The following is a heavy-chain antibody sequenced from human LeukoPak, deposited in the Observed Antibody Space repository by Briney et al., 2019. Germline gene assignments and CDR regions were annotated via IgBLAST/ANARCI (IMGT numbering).Heavy chain of an antibody. J-gene: IGHJ4*02. D-gene: IGHD3-22*01. V-gene: IGHV4-30-2*01. CDR3: VTYYFDSSGPKKNY. CDR1: GGSISSGGYY. CDR2: INHSGST. Sequence: SQTLSLTCTVSGGSISSGGYYWSWIRQPPGKGLEWIGEINHSGSTNYNPSLKSRVTISVDTSKKQFSLKLSSVTAADTAVYYCVTYYFDSSGPKKNYWGQGTLVTVSS.